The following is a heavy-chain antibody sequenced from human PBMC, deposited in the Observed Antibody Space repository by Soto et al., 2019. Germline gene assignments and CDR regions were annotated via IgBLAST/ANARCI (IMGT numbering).Heavy chain of an antibody. CDR1: GGSISSSSYY. D-gene: IGHD3-10*01. J-gene: IGHJ4*02. CDR3: ARDRGAMNY. V-gene: IGHV4-61*01. Sequence: SETLSLTCTVSGGSISSSSYYWGWIRQPPGKGLEWIGNIYYSGSTNYNPSLKSRVAMSVDTSKNQFSLKLTSVTAADTAVYYCARDRGAMNYWGQGMLVTVSS. CDR2: IYYSGST.